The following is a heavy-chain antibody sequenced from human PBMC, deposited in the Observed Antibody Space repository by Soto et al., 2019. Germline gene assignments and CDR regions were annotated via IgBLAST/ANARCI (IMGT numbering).Heavy chain of an antibody. CDR1: GGSISSSSYY. CDR3: ASINLLTMTTVTTFDY. CDR2: IYYSGST. V-gene: IGHV4-39*01. Sequence: SETLSLTCTVSGGSISSSSYYWGWIRQPPGKGLEWIGSIYYSGSTYYNPSLKSRVTISVDTSKNQFSLKLSSVTAADTAVYYCASINLLTMTTVTTFDYWGQGTLVIVSS. J-gene: IGHJ4*02. D-gene: IGHD4-17*01.